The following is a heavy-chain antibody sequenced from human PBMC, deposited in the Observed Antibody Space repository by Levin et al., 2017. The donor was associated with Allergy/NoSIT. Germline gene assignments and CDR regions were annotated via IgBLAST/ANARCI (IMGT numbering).Heavy chain of an antibody. J-gene: IGHJ5*02. CDR1: GFTFSSYW. CDR3: ARAGSLWFGEFGFDP. CDR2: IKQDGSEK. D-gene: IGHD3-10*01. V-gene: IGHV3-7*01. Sequence: GGSLRLSCAASGFTFSSYWMSWVRQAPGKGLEWVANIKQDGSEKYYVDSVKGRFTISRDNAKNSLYLQMNSLRAEDTAVYYCARAGSLWFGEFGFDPWGQGTLVTVSS.